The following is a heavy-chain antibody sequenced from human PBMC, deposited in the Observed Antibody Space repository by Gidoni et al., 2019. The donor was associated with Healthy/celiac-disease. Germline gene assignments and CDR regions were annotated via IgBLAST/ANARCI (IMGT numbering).Heavy chain of an antibody. CDR2: ISAYNGNT. D-gene: IGHD2-15*01. Sequence: QVQRVPSGAEVKKPGASVKVSCKASGYTFTSHGISWVRQAPGQGLVWMGWISAYNGNTNYAQKLQGRVTMTTDTTTSTAYMELRSLRSDYAAVYYCSRDRGPYCSGGSCPYSADYWGQGTLVTVSS. CDR1: GYTFTSHG. J-gene: IGHJ4*02. V-gene: IGHV1-18*01. CDR3: SRDRGPYCSGGSCPYSADY.